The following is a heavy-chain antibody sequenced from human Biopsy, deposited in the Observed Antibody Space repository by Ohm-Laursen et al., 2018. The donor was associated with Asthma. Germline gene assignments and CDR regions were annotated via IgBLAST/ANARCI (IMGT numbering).Heavy chain of an antibody. V-gene: IGHV3-21*01. CDR1: GFTFSSYS. D-gene: IGHD2-2*01. CDR2: ISSSSSYI. CDR3: ARDGTDMNEAMPKDY. Sequence: SLRLSCAASGFTFSSYSMNWVRQAPGKGLEWVSSISSSSSYIYHADSVKGRFTISRDNAKNSLYLQMNSLRAEDTAVYYCARDGTDMNEAMPKDYWGQGTLVTASS. J-gene: IGHJ4*02.